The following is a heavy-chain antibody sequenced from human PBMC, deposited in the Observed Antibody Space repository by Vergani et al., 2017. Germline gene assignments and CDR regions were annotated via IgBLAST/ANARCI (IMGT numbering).Heavy chain of an antibody. CDR3: ARDFGYSYALDY. V-gene: IGHV1-69*05. J-gene: IGHJ4*02. D-gene: IGHD5-18*01. CDR1: GGTFSSYA. CDR2: IIPIFGTA. Sequence: QVQLVQSGAEVKKPGSSVKVSCKASGGTFSSYAISWVRQAPGQGLEWMGGIIPIFGTANYAQKLQGRVTMTTDTSTSTAYMELRSLRSDDTAVYYCARDFGYSYALDYWGQGTLVTVSS.